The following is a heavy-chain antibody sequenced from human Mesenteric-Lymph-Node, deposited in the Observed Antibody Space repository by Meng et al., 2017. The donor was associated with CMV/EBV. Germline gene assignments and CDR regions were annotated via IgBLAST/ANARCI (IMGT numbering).Heavy chain of an antibody. Sequence: GESLKISCAASGFTLENYGMSWVRQAPGKGLDWVSVIYTGRRSTYYADSVKGRFTISRDDSKNMVYLQMNSLRPEDTAVYYCAKGGPGIAAADSLFDPWGQGTLVTVSS. J-gene: IGHJ5*02. V-gene: IGHV3-23*03. D-gene: IGHD6-25*01. CDR1: GFTLENYG. CDR2: IYTGRRST. CDR3: AKGGPGIAAADSLFDP.